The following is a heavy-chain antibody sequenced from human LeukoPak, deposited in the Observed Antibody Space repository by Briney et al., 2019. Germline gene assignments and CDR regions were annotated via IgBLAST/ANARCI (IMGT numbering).Heavy chain of an antibody. CDR3: ARHSDIHSGSYAIDY. CDR2: INHSGST. D-gene: IGHD1-26*01. J-gene: IGHJ4*02. CDR1: GGSFSGYY. V-gene: IGHV4-34*01. Sequence: SETLSLTCAVYGGSFSGYYWSWIRQPPGKGLERIGEINHSGSTNYNPSLKSRVTISVDTSKNQFSLKLSSVTAADTAVYYCARHSDIHSGSYAIDYWGQGTLVTVSS.